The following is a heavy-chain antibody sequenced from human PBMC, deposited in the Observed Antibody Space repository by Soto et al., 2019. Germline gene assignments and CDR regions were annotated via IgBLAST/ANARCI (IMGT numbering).Heavy chain of an antibody. CDR2: ISYDGSNK. J-gene: IGHJ4*02. CDR1: GFTFSSYG. Sequence: QVQLVESGGGVVQPGRSLRLSCAASGFTFSSYGMHWVRQAPGKGLEWVAIISYDGSNKFYADSVKGRFTISGDNSKNTLYLQMNSLRAEDTAVYYCAKDPVLGMYYYDSSGYSLDYWGQGTLVTVSS. V-gene: IGHV3-30*18. D-gene: IGHD3-22*01. CDR3: AKDPVLGMYYYDSSGYSLDY.